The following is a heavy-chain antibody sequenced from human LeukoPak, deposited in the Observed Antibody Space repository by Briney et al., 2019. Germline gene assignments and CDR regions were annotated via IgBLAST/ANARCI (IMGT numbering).Heavy chain of an antibody. CDR1: GYTFTNHG. Sequence: ASVKVSCKASGYTFTNHGITWVRQAPGQGLEWMGWISAYNGNTNYAQKLQGRVTMTTDTSTSTAYMELRSLRSDDTAVYYCARETIAARPSASDYWGQGTLVTVSS. J-gene: IGHJ4*02. CDR3: ARETIAARPSASDY. D-gene: IGHD6-6*01. V-gene: IGHV1-18*01. CDR2: ISAYNGNT.